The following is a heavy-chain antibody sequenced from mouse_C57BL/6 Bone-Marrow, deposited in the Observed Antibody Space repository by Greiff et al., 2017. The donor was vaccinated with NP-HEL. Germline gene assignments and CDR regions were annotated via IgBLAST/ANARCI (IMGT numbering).Heavy chain of an antibody. CDR1: GYTFTNYW. J-gene: IGHJ2*01. V-gene: IGHV1-63*01. D-gene: IGHD1-1*01. CDR3: ARSYGSSVYYFDY. CDR2: IYPGGGYT. Sequence: VQLQQSGAELVRPGTSVRMSCKASGYTFTNYWIGWAKQRPGHGLEWIGDIYPGGGYTNYNEKFKGKATLTADKSSSTAYMQFSSLTSEDSAIYYCARSYGSSVYYFDYWGQGTTLTVSS.